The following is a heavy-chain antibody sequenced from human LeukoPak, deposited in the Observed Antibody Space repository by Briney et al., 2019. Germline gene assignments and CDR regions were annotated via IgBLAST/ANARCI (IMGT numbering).Heavy chain of an antibody. Sequence: GASVKVSCKASGYTFTSYYMHWVRQAPGQGLEWMGIINPSGGSTSYAQKFQGRVTMTRDMSTSTAYMELSRLRSDDTAVYYCARVPHSVEGSMKAVFIHYFDYWGQGSLVTVSS. CDR3: ARVPHSVEGSMKAVFIHYFDY. CDR2: INPSGGST. V-gene: IGHV1-46*01. CDR1: GYTFTSYY. J-gene: IGHJ4*02. D-gene: IGHD3-22*01.